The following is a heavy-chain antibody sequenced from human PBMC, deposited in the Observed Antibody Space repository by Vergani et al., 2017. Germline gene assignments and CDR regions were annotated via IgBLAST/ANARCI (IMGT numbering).Heavy chain of an antibody. V-gene: IGHV2-5*04. D-gene: IGHD1-7*01. CDR1: GFSLNTRGVS. CDR2: IYWNDDQ. CDR3: VYRKTECGTTGCLYPFYYYHYMDV. Sequence: QITLKESGPTLVKPTQTLTLTCTFSGFSLNTRGVSVAWIRQPPGKALDWLALIYWNDDQHYSPSLNNRVTITKDTSKHQVVLTMTNMDYVDTGTYYCVYRKTECGTTGCLYPFYYYHYMDVWGKGTTVTVCS. J-gene: IGHJ6*03.